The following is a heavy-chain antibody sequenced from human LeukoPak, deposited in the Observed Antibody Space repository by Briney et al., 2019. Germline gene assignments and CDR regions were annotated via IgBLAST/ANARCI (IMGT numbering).Heavy chain of an antibody. J-gene: IGHJ4*02. CDR2: INPSGGST. D-gene: IGHD6-25*01. CDR1: GYTFTSYG. CDR3: ARVRSYGYPGYYFDY. V-gene: IGHV1-46*01. Sequence: GASVKVSCKASGYTFTSYGISWVRQAPGQGLEWMGIINPSGGSTSYAQKFQGRVTMTRDTSTSTVYMELSSLRSEDTAVYYCARVRSYGYPGYYFDYWGQGTLVTVSS.